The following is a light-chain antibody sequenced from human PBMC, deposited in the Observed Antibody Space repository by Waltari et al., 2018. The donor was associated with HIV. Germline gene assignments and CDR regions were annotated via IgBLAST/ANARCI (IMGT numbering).Light chain of an antibody. Sequence: QSVLTQPPPVSGAPGQRVTISCTGSSPNIGARFAFHWYQQLPGTAPKLLIYGNNNRPSGVPDRFSGSKSGTSASLAITGLQAEDEADYYCQSYDSSLSGSVFGGGTKLTVL. CDR3: QSYDSSLSGSV. CDR2: GNN. CDR1: SPNIGARFA. V-gene: IGLV1-40*01. J-gene: IGLJ3*02.